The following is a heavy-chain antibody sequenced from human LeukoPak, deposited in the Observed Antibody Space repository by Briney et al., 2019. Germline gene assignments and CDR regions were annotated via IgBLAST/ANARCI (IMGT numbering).Heavy chain of an antibody. V-gene: IGHV4-34*01. D-gene: IGHD1/OR15-1a*01. J-gene: IGHJ5*02. Sequence: SETLSLTCAVYGGSFSGYYWSWIRQSQGKGLEWIGEINHSGTTNYNPSLKSRATISVDTSKNQFSLKLTSVNAADTAVYYCASRTQGLNWFDPWGQGTLVTVSS. CDR1: GGSFSGYY. CDR2: INHSGTT. CDR3: ASRTQGLNWFDP.